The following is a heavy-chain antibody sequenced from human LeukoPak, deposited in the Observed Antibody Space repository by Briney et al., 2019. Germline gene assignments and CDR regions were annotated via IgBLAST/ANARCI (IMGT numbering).Heavy chain of an antibody. CDR1: GGSISSYY. D-gene: IGHD5-24*01. CDR2: IYYSGST. Sequence: PSETLSLTCTVSGGSISSYYWSWIRQPPGKGLEWIGYIYYSGSTNYNPSLKSRVTISVDTPKNQFSLKLSSVTAADTAVYYCARGEVEMATITYDYWGQGTLVTVSS. J-gene: IGHJ4*02. V-gene: IGHV4-59*08. CDR3: ARGEVEMATITYDY.